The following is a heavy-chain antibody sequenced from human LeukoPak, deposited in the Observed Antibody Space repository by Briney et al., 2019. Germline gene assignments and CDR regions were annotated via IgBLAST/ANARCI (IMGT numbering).Heavy chain of an antibody. CDR3: ARVRKVIDTILYFDY. CDR1: GFTFSSYS. CDR2: ISSSSSYI. J-gene: IGHJ4*02. Sequence: GGSLRLSCAASGFTFSSYSMNCVRQAPGKGLEWVSSISSSSSYIYYADSVKGRFTISRDNAKNSLYLQMNSLRAEDTAVYYCARVRKVIDTILYFDYWGQGTLVTVSS. V-gene: IGHV3-21*01. D-gene: IGHD3-10*01.